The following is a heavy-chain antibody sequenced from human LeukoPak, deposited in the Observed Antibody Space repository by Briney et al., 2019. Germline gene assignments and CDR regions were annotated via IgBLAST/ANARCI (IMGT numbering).Heavy chain of an antibody. Sequence: GGSLRLSCATSGFTFSTYPMSWVRQAPGKGLEWVSAISDSGGSTYYADSVKGRFTISGDKSKNTLYLQMNSLRAEDTAVYYCAKDHLSRLGGYFDYWGQGTLVTVSS. D-gene: IGHD2-15*01. CDR1: GFTFSTYP. CDR2: ISDSGGST. V-gene: IGHV3-23*01. CDR3: AKDHLSRLGGYFDY. J-gene: IGHJ4*02.